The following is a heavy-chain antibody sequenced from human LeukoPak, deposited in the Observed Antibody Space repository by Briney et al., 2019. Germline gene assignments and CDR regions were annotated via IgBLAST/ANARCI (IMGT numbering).Heavy chain of an antibody. J-gene: IGHJ3*02. CDR1: GFTVSSNY. CDR2: IYSGGST. D-gene: IGHD3-22*01. Sequence: PGGSLRLSCAASGFTVSSNYMSWVRQAPGKGLEWVSVIYSGGSTYYSDSVKGRFTISRDNTKNTLYLQMNSLRAEDTAVYYCAREAYDSNSLALDIWGQGTMVTVSS. CDR3: AREAYDSNSLALDI. V-gene: IGHV3-66*02.